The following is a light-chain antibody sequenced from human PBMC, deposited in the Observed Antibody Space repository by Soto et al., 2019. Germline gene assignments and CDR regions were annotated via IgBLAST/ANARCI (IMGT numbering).Light chain of an antibody. CDR3: SSYAGSNNFPYV. J-gene: IGLJ1*01. CDR2: EVS. CDR1: SSDVGGYNY. V-gene: IGLV2-8*01. Sequence: QCVLTQPPSASGSPGQSVTISCTGTSSDVGGYNYVSWYQQHPGKAPKLMIYEVSKRPSGVPDRFSGSKSGNTASLTVSGLQAEDEADYYCSSYAGSNNFPYVFGTGTKVTVL.